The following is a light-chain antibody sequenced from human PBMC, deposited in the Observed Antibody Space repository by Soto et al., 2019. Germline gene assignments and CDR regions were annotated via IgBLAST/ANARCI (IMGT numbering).Light chain of an antibody. CDR3: QQYYDYRT. CDR1: QSISTW. J-gene: IGKJ1*01. V-gene: IGKV1-5*01. Sequence: DIQMTQSPSTLSASVGDRVTITCRASQSISTWLAWYQQKPGKAPKLLIYDASSLEVGVPSRFSGSGSRTEFTLTISILQPDDSGTYYCQQYYDYRTFGPGTKVEI. CDR2: DAS.